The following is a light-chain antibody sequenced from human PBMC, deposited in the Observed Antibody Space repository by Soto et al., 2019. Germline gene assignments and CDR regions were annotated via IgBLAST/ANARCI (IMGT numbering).Light chain of an antibody. Sequence: QSVLTQPASVSGSPGQSITISCTGTSSDVGSYNLVSWYQQHPGKDPKLMIYEVSKRPSGVSNRFSGSKSGNTASLTISGLQAEDEADYYCCSYAGSSTLWVFGGGTKLTVL. V-gene: IGLV2-23*02. CDR3: CSYAGSSTLWV. J-gene: IGLJ3*02. CDR2: EVS. CDR1: SSDVGSYNL.